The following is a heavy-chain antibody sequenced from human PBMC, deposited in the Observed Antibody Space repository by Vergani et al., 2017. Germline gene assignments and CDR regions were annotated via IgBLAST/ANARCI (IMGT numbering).Heavy chain of an antibody. J-gene: IGHJ5*02. Sequence: QVQLQESGPGLVKPSQTLSLTCTVSGGSISSGSYYWSWIRQPAGKGLEWIGRIYTSGSTNYNPSLKSRVTISVDTSKNQFSLKLSSVTAADTAVYYCARDRQDSSGSPMFDPWGQGTLVTVSS. CDR3: ARDRQDSSGSPMFDP. V-gene: IGHV4-61*02. CDR1: GGSISSGSYY. CDR2: IYTSGST. D-gene: IGHD3-22*01.